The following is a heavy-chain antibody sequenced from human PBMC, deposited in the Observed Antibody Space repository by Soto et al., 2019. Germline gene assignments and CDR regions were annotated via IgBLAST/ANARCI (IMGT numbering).Heavy chain of an antibody. CDR2: INHSGST. D-gene: IGHD3-22*01. J-gene: IGHJ4*02. V-gene: IGHV4-34*01. Sequence: LETLSLTCAVYGGSFSGYYWSWIRPPPGKGLEWIGEINHSGSTNYNPSLKSRVTISVDTSENQFSLKLSSVTAADTAVFYCAGLFPYVSSGYHLNYLGQGTLVTVSS. CDR3: AGLFPYVSSGYHLNY. CDR1: GGSFSGYY.